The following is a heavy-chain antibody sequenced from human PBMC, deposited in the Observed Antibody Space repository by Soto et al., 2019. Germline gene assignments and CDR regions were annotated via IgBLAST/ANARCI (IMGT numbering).Heavy chain of an antibody. D-gene: IGHD3-22*01. CDR1: GYTFTSYA. CDR2: INAGNGNT. J-gene: IGHJ5*02. V-gene: IGHV1-3*01. Sequence: QVQLVQSGAEVKKPGASVKVSCKASGYTFTSYAMHWVRQAPGQRLEWMGWINAGNGNTKYSQKFQGRVTITRDTAASTAYMELSSLRSEDTAVYYCARELRAVVQWFDPWGQGTLVTVSS. CDR3: ARELRAVVQWFDP.